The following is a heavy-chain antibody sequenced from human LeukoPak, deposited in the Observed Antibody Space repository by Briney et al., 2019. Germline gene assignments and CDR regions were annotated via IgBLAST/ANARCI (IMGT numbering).Heavy chain of an antibody. J-gene: IGHJ6*03. D-gene: IGHD3-10*01. CDR1: GGSFSGYY. CDR3: ARTYYHGSGSYYLYFYYMDV. Sequence: PSETLSLTCAVYGGSFSGYYWSWIRQPPGKGLEWMGEINHSGSNNYNPSLKRRATISVDTSKNQFSLKLRSVTAADTAVYYCARTYYHGSGSYYLYFYYMDVWGKGTRVTVSS. CDR2: INHSGSN. V-gene: IGHV4-34*01.